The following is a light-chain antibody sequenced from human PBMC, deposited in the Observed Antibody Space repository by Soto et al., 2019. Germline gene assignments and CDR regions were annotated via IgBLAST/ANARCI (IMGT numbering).Light chain of an antibody. Sequence: DMVMTQSPATLSASPGERATLSCRASQSVSSNLAWYQQKPGQAPRLLIYGASTRATGIPARFSGSGSGTEFTLTISSLQPEDFATYYCQQSYGTPYTFGQGTRLEIK. J-gene: IGKJ2*01. CDR2: GAS. CDR3: QQSYGTPYT. V-gene: IGKV3-15*01. CDR1: QSVSSN.